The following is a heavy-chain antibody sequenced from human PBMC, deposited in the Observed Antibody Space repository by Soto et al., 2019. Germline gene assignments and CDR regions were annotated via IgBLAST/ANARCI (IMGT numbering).Heavy chain of an antibody. CDR1: GGTFSSYT. CDR3: ARGNHRWLQLWYFDV. Sequence: QVQLVQSGAEVKKPGSSVTVSCKASGGTFSSYTISWVRQAPGQGLDWMGGIIPIFGTANYAQKFQGRVTITADESTSTAYMELSSLRSEDTAVYYCARGNHRWLQLWYFDVWGRGTLVTVSS. J-gene: IGHJ2*01. V-gene: IGHV1-69*12. CDR2: IIPIFGTA. D-gene: IGHD5-12*01.